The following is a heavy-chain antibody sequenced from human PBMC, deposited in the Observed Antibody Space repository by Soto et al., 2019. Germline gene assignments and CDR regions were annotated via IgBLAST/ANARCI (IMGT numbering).Heavy chain of an antibody. Sequence: EVQLVESGGGLVQPGGSLRLSCAVSGFSFSNFWMSWVRQAPGEGLEWVATIKEDGSQESYVDSVKGRFTISRDNPKNSLYLQMNGLRAEDTAVYYCARKHSGLDYWGQGTLVTVSS. J-gene: IGHJ4*02. D-gene: IGHD5-12*01. V-gene: IGHV3-7*01. CDR1: GFSFSNFW. CDR2: IKEDGSQE. CDR3: ARKHSGLDY.